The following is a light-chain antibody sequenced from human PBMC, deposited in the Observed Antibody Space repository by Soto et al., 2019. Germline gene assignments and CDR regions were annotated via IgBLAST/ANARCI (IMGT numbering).Light chain of an antibody. J-gene: IGLJ1*01. CDR3: NSYTTSSSLYV. CDR2: DVS. CDR1: SSDIGGYDH. V-gene: IGLV2-14*03. Sequence: QSALTQPASVSGSPGQSITIPCTGTSSDIGGYDHVSWYQQHPGKAPKLMVYDVSNRPSGVSDRFSVSKSANTASLTISGLQAEDEADYYCNSYTTSSSLYVFGSGTKLTVL.